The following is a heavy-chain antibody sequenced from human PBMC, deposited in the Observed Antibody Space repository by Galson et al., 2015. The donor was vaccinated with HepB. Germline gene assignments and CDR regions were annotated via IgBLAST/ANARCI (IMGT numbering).Heavy chain of an antibody. CDR1: GYSFTSYW. CDR3: ARLYYYHNSGYYDFDI. Sequence: QSGAEVKKPGESLRISCKGSGYSFTSYWIRWVRQMPGKGLEWMGRIDPSDSYTNYSPSFQGHVTISADKSINTAYLQWSSLKASNTAMYYCARLYYYHNSGYYDFDIWGQGTMVTVSS. V-gene: IGHV5-10-1*01. CDR2: IDPSDSYT. J-gene: IGHJ3*02. D-gene: IGHD3-22*01.